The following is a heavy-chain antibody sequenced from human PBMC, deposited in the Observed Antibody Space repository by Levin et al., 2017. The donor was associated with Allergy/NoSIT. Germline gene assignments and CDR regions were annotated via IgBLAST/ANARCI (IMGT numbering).Heavy chain of an antibody. D-gene: IGHD3-9*01. CDR2: INWNGGST. Sequence: GGSLRLSCAASGFTFDDYGMSWVRQAPGKGLEWVSGINWNGGSTGYADSVKGRFTISRDNAKNSLYLQMNSLRAEDTALYYCARTHAAYYDILTGYYQHWFDPWGQGTLVTVSS. CDR3: ARTHAAYYDILTGYYQHWFDP. V-gene: IGHV3-20*04. J-gene: IGHJ5*02. CDR1: GFTFDDYG.